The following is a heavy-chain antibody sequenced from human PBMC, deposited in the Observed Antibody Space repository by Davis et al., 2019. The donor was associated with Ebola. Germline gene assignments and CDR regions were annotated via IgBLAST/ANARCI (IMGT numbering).Heavy chain of an antibody. D-gene: IGHD2-2*01. CDR2: ISSSSSYI. Sequence: PGGSLRLSCAASGFTFSSYSMNWVRQAPGKGLEWVSSISSSSSYIYYADSVKGRFTISRDNAKNSLYLQMNSLRAEDTAVYYCARDRWDIVVVPAAMPYYYYGMDVWGQGTTVTVSS. CDR1: GFTFSSYS. CDR3: ARDRWDIVVVPAAMPYYYYGMDV. J-gene: IGHJ6*02. V-gene: IGHV3-21*01.